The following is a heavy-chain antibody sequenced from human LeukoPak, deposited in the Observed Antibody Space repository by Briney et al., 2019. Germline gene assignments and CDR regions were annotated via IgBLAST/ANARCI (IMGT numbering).Heavy chain of an antibody. J-gene: IGHJ3*02. Sequence: PGGSLRLSCAASGVTFSSYVMNWVRQAPGKGLEWVSVISGGGGSTYYADSVKGRFTISRDNSKNTLYLQMNSLKAEDTAVYYCAKDFYGAGVVGAFDIWGEGTMVTVSS. V-gene: IGHV3-23*01. D-gene: IGHD3-10*01. CDR2: ISGGGGST. CDR3: AKDFYGAGVVGAFDI. CDR1: GVTFSSYV.